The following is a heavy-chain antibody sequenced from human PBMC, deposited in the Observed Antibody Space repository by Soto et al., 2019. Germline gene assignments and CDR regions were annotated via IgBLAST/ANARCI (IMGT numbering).Heavy chain of an antibody. CDR3: VKGQRALDN. CDR2: IRNKANSYTT. V-gene: IGHV3-72*01. J-gene: IGHJ4*02. Sequence: PGGSLRLSCAASGFTFSDSYMDWFRQAPGKGLEWFGRIRNKANSYTTEYAASVKGRFSISRDDSKNSLYLQMNSLKTEDTAVYYCVKGQRALDNWGKGTLVTV. CDR1: GFTFSDSY.